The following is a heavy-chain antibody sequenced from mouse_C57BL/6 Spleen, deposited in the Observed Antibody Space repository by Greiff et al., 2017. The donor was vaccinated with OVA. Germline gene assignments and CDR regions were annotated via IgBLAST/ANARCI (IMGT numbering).Heavy chain of an antibody. CDR1: GYAFSSSW. D-gene: IGHD3-3*01. V-gene: IGHV1-82*01. J-gene: IGHJ2*01. CDR3: AREEGRY. Sequence: QVQLQQSGPELVKPGASVKISCKASGYAFSSSWMNWVKQRPGKGLEWIGRIYPGDGDTNYNGKFKGKATLTADKSSSTAYMQLSSLTSEDSAVYFCAREEGRYWGQGTTLTVSS. CDR2: IYPGDGDT.